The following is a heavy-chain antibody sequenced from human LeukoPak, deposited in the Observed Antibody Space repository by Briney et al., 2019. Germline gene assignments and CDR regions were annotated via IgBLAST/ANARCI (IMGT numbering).Heavy chain of an antibody. Sequence: GGSLRLSCAASGFTFSSYSMNWVRQAPGKGLEWVSYISSSSSTIYYADSVKGRFTISRDNAKNSLYLQMNSLRAEDTAVYYCARGGSVCTNGVCYYYYFDYWGQGTLVTVSS. D-gene: IGHD2-8*01. J-gene: IGHJ4*02. CDR2: ISSSSSTI. CDR1: GFTFSSYS. V-gene: IGHV3-48*01. CDR3: ARGGSVCTNGVCYYYYFDY.